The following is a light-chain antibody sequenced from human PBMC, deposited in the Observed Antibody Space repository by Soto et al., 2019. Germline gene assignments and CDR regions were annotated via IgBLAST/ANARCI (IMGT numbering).Light chain of an antibody. CDR1: QSVSSN. CDR2: GES. J-gene: IGKJ1*01. CDR3: QQYHNLWT. Sequence: EIVITQSPATPSVSPGERATLSCRASQSVSSNLAWYQQKPGQDPRLLIYGESTRATGNPARFSGSGSGTEFTLTITSLQSEDFALYYRQQYHNLWTFGQGTKVDIK. V-gene: IGKV3-15*01.